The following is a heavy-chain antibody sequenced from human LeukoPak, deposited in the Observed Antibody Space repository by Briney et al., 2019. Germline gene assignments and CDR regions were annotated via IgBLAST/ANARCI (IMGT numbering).Heavy chain of an antibody. D-gene: IGHD3-16*01. Sequence: SEALSLTCTVSGGSISSGAFYNNWIRQRPGKGLEWIGYIYYTGITSYNPSLKSRATMSVDTSMNQVSLKLSSLTAADTAVYYCAASSGVTLGRFWGQGTLVTVSS. J-gene: IGHJ4*02. CDR3: AASSGVTLGRF. CDR1: GGSISSGAFY. V-gene: IGHV4-31*03. CDR2: IYYTGIT.